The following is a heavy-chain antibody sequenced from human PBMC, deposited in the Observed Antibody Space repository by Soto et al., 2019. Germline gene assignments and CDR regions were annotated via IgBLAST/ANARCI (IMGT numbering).Heavy chain of an antibody. J-gene: IGHJ6*02. Sequence: EVQLVESGGDLVQPGGSLRLSCAASGFTFSTYSMNWVRQAPGKGLQWVSDISSSSTTIQYADSVKGRFTISRDNAKNSLYLQMNSLRDEDTAVYYCARESSYYYGSPLYYGMDVWGQGTTVTVSS. V-gene: IGHV3-48*02. CDR3: ARESSYYYGSPLYYGMDV. CDR1: GFTFSTYS. CDR2: ISSSSTTI. D-gene: IGHD3-10*01.